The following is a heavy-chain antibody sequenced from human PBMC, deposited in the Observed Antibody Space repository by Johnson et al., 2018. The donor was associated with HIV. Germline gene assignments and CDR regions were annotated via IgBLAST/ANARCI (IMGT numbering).Heavy chain of an antibody. CDR1: GFTVNSNY. D-gene: IGHD3-22*01. CDR2: IYSGGST. Sequence: VQLVESGGGLIQPGGSLRLSCAASGFTVNSNYMSWVRQAPGKGLEWVSAIYSGGSTYYADSVKGRFTISRDNSKNTLYLQMNSLRADETALYFCARGFVRLSMILVADAFDIWGQGTMVTVSS. V-gene: IGHV3-53*01. CDR3: ARGFVRLSMILVADAFDI. J-gene: IGHJ3*02.